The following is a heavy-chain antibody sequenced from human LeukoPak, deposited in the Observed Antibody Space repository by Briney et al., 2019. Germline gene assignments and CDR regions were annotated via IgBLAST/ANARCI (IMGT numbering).Heavy chain of an antibody. CDR1: GFTFSSYG. Sequence: GRSLRLSCAASGFTFSSYGMHWVRQAPGKGLEWVAVISYDGSNKYYADSVKGRFTISRDNSKNTLYLQMNSLRAEDTAVYYCAKGGAFDYWGQGTLDTVSS. CDR2: ISYDGSNK. CDR3: AKGGAFDY. J-gene: IGHJ4*02. V-gene: IGHV3-30*18. D-gene: IGHD3-16*01.